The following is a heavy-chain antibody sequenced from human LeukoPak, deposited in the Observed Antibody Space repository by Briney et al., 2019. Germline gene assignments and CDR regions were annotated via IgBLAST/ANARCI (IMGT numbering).Heavy chain of an antibody. J-gene: IGHJ4*02. V-gene: IGHV3-49*03. D-gene: IGHD6-13*01. CDR1: GFTFGDYA. CDR3: TRVYSSSWYTFDY. CDR2: IRSKAYGGTT. Sequence: GGSLRLSCTASGFTFGDYAMSWFRRAPGKGLEWVGFIRSKAYGGTTEYAASVKGRFTISRDDSKSIAYLQMNSLKTEDTAVYYCTRVYSSSWYTFDYWGQGTLVTVSS.